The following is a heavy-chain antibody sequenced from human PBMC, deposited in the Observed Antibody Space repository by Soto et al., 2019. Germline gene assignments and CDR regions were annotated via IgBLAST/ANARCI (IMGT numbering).Heavy chain of an antibody. V-gene: IGHV4-39*01. Sequence: WETLSLTCTVSGVSISTSNYYCGWFRQPPGKGLDWIGNIYYSGTTYYNPSLKSRVTISVDTSKNQFSLKLNSVTAADTAVYCCATFVVPPSRPTDFDFLGPGTLVTVSS. CDR3: ATFVVPPSRPTDFDF. CDR1: GVSISTSNYY. CDR2: IYYSGTT. D-gene: IGHD2-21*02. J-gene: IGHJ4*02.